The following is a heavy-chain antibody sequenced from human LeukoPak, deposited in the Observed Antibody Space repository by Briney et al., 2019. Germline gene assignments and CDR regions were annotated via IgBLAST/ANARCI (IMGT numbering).Heavy chain of an antibody. V-gene: IGHV3-23*01. D-gene: IGHD7-27*01. CDR2: ISGDGANT. J-gene: IGHJ4*02. CDR1: GFTSSSYA. CDR3: AKDPFHWGTIYFDY. Sequence: GESLRLSCAASGFTSSSYAMSWVRQAPGKGLEWVASISGDGANTNYAESVKGRFTISRDNSKNTLYLQMNSLKGEDTAIYYCAKDPFHWGTIYFDYWGQGALVTVSS.